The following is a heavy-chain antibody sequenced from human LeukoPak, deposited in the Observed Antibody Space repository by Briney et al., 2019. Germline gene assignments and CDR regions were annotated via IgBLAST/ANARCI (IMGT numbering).Heavy chain of an antibody. J-gene: IGHJ6*03. CDR3: ARLAVRGVISQPGYYFHYMDV. Sequence: SQTLSLTCTVSGGSISSGSYYWSWIRQPPGKGLEWIGEINHSGSTNHNPSLKSRVTISVDMSRNHFSLRLSSVTAADTAVYYCARLAVRGVISQPGYYFHYMDVGGKGTTVTTSS. V-gene: IGHV4-39*02. CDR1: GGSISSGSYY. CDR2: INHSGST. D-gene: IGHD3-10*02.